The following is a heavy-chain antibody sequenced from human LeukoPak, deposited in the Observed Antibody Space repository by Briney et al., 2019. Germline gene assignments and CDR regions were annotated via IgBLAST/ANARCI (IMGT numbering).Heavy chain of an antibody. Sequence: GGSLRLSCAASGFNVNNAWMSWVRQAPGKGLEWVGRIRSKIDGGATDYAAPVKGKFTISRDDSKNTLYLQINSLKIEDTAMYYCYTSITDYWGQGTLVTVSS. V-gene: IGHV3-15*07. CDR2: IRSKIDGGAT. CDR3: YTSITDY. D-gene: IGHD2-21*01. J-gene: IGHJ4*02. CDR1: GFNVNNAW.